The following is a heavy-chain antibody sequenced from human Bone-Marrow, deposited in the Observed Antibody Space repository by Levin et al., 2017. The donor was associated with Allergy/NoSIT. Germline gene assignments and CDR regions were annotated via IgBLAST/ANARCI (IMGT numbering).Heavy chain of an antibody. J-gene: IGHJ4*02. D-gene: IGHD5-24*01. Sequence: SETLSLTCAVSGYSISSGYYWGWIRQPPGKGLEWIGSIYHSGSTYYNPSLKSRVTISVDTSKNQFSLKLSSVTAADTAVYYCARDREMATITYFDYWGQGTLVTVSS. CDR2: IYHSGST. CDR3: ARDREMATITYFDY. CDR1: GYSISSGYY. V-gene: IGHV4-38-2*02.